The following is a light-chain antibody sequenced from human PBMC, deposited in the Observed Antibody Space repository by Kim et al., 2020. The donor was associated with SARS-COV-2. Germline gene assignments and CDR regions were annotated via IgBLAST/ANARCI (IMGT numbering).Light chain of an antibody. V-gene: IGKV4-1*01. CDR1: QSLLYRSNNKNY. CDR3: QQYYSSPYT. Sequence: RATINCKSSQSLLYRSNNKNYFAWYQQKPGQPPKLLIYWTSSRASGVPDRFSGSGSETDFSLTITSLQAEDVAVYYCQQYYSSPYTFGQGTKLEI. CDR2: WTS. J-gene: IGKJ2*01.